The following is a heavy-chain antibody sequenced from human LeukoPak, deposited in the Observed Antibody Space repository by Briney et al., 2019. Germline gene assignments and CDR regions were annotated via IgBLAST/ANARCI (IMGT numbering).Heavy chain of an antibody. V-gene: IGHV3-21*01. Sequence: PGGSLRLSCAASGFTFSSYSMNWVRQAPGKGLKWVSSISSSSSYIYYADSVKGRFTISRDNAKNSLYLQMNSLRAEDTAVYYCAREARDLRNGVDYWGQGTLVTVSS. J-gene: IGHJ4*02. CDR1: GFTFSSYS. CDR3: AREARDLRNGVDY. D-gene: IGHD2-8*01. CDR2: ISSSSSYI.